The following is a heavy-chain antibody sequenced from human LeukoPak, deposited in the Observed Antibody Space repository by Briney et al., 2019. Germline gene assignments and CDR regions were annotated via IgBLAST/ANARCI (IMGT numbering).Heavy chain of an antibody. CDR2: IYSGGNT. V-gene: IGHV3-66*01. D-gene: IGHD5-24*01. J-gene: IGHJ4*02. CDR3: ARDPEMATLGHFDY. CDR1: GFTVSSNY. Sequence: GGSLRLSCAASGFTVSSNYMSWVRQAPGKGLEGVSVIYSGGNTYYADSVKGRFTISRDNSRNTVYLQMNSLRAEDTAVYYCARDPEMATLGHFDYWGQGTLVTVSS.